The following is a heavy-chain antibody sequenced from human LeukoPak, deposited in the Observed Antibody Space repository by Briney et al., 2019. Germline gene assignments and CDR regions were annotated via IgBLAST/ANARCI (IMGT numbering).Heavy chain of an antibody. D-gene: IGHD1-26*01. Sequence: SETLSLTCTVSGYSISSGYYWGWIRPPPGKGLEWIGSIYHSGSTYYNPSLKSRVTISVDTSKNQFSLKLSSVTAADTAVYYCARENSGSYSFVDYWGQGTLVTVSS. CDR1: GYSISSGYY. CDR3: ARENSGSYSFVDY. CDR2: IYHSGST. J-gene: IGHJ4*02. V-gene: IGHV4-38-2*02.